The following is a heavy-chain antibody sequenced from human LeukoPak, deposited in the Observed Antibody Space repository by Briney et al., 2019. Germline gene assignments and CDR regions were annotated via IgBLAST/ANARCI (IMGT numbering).Heavy chain of an antibody. CDR2: IWYDGSNK. D-gene: IGHD6-19*01. V-gene: IGHV3-33*01. Sequence: GGALRPSCAASGFTFSSYGMHWVRQAPGKGLEWVAVIWYDGSNKYYADSVKGRFTISRDNSKNTLYLQMNSLRAEDTAVYYCARDGQQWLVGFDYWGQGTLVTVSS. J-gene: IGHJ4*02. CDR1: GFTFSSYG. CDR3: ARDGQQWLVGFDY.